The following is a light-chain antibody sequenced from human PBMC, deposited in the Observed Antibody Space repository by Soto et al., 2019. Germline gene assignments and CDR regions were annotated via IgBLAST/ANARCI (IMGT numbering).Light chain of an antibody. J-gene: IGKJ1*01. CDR1: QGIKND. CDR2: AVS. CDR3: LQHHSYPQT. Sequence: DIQMTQSPSSLSASVGGGVTITCRASQGIKNDLAWYQQKPGKAPKRLIYAVSSLQSEVPSRFSGSGSGTEFTLTISSLQPEDVATYYCLQHHSYPQTFGQGTKVDIK. V-gene: IGKV1-17*01.